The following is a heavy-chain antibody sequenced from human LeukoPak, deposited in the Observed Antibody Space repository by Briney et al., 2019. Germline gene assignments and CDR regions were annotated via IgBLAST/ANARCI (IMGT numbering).Heavy chain of an antibody. Sequence: PSETLSLTCTVSGYSISSGYYWGWIRQPPGKGLEWIGSIYHSGSTYYNPSLKSRVTISVDTSKNQFSLKLSSVTAADTAVYYCARDGAHLYRSGGSCSQGVDYWGQGTLVTVSS. CDR1: GYSISSGYY. CDR3: ARDGAHLYRSGGSCSQGVDY. CDR2: IYHSGST. J-gene: IGHJ4*02. D-gene: IGHD2-15*01. V-gene: IGHV4-38-2*02.